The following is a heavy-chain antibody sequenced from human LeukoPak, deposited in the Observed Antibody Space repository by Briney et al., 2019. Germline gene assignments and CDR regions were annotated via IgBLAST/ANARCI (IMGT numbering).Heavy chain of an antibody. D-gene: IGHD3-9*01. CDR1: GGSISSSSYY. CDR2: IYYSGST. CDR3: ARTYYDILTGYQDDY. Sequence: SETLSLTCTVSGGSISSSSYYWGWIRQPPGKGLEWIGSIYYSGSTYYNPSLKSRVTISVDTSKNQFSLKLSSVTAADTAVYYCARTYYDILTGYQDDYWGQGTLVTVSS. V-gene: IGHV4-39*07. J-gene: IGHJ4*02.